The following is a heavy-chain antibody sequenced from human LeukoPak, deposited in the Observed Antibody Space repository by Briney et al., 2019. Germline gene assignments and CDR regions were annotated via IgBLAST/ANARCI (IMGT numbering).Heavy chain of an antibody. J-gene: IGHJ1*01. CDR3: ASDPPGYGDYDEVGYFQH. D-gene: IGHD4-17*01. Sequence: GGSLRLSCAASGFTFSSYSMNWVRQAPGKGLEWVSYISSSSSTIYYADSVKGRFTISRDNAKNSLYLQMNSLRAEDTAVYYCASDPPGYGDYDEVGYFQHWGQGTLVTASS. CDR1: GFTFSSYS. V-gene: IGHV3-48*01. CDR2: ISSSSSTI.